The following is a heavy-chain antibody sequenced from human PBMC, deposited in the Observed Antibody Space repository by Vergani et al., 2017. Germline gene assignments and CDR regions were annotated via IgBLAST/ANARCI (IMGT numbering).Heavy chain of an antibody. J-gene: IGHJ6*03. V-gene: IGHV4-38-2*01. CDR1: GYAITSGLY. CDR2: TYHRADT. Sequence: QVQLQESGPGLVKPSETLSLTCAVSGYAITSGLYWGWVRQPPGKGLEWIVSTYHRADTYYNPSLKSRVTISVDTSKNQFSLTLRSVTAADTAVYYCARQKDYYMDVCGKGATVTVS. CDR3: ARQKDYYMDV.